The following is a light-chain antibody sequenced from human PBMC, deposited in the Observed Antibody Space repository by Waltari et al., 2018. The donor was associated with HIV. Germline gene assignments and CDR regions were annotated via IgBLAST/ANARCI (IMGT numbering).Light chain of an antibody. J-gene: IGKJ5*01. CDR1: QSLLHSNKKNY. CDR2: LGS. CDR3: MQALQTIT. Sequence: DIVMTQSPLSLPVTPGEPASISCTSSQSLLHSNKKNYVDWYLQKPGQSPQLLIYLGSNRASGVPDRFSGSGSGTDFTLKISRVEAEDVGVYYCMQALQTITFGQGTRLEIK. V-gene: IGKV2-28*01.